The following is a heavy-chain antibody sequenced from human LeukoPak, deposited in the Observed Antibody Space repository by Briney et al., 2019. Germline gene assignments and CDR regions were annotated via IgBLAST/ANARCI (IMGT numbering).Heavy chain of an antibody. CDR2: IYYSGST. CDR3: ASPNPSSCSGGSCYNYDY. V-gene: IGHV4-59*08. J-gene: IGHJ4*02. Sequence: SETLSLTCTVSGGSISSYYWSWIRQPPGKGLEWIGYIYYSGSTYYNPSLKSRVTISVDTSKNQFSLKLSSVTAADTAVYNCASPNPSSCSGGSCYNYDYWGQGTLVTVSS. CDR1: GGSISSYY. D-gene: IGHD2-15*01.